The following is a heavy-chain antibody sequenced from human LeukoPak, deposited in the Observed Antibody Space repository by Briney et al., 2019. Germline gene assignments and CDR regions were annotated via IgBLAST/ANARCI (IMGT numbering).Heavy chain of an antibody. D-gene: IGHD4-17*01. CDR3: AKDDGDYLRSSDY. Sequence: GGSLRLSCAASGFTFSSYAMSWVRQAPGKGLEWVSAISGSGGSTYYADSVKGRFTISRDNSKNTLYLQVNSLRAEDTAVYYCAKDDGDYLRSSDYWGQGTLVTVSS. V-gene: IGHV3-23*01. CDR2: ISGSGGST. CDR1: GFTFSSYA. J-gene: IGHJ4*02.